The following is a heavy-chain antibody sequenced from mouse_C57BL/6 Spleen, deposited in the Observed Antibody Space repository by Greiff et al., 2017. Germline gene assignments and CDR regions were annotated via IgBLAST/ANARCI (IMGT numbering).Heavy chain of an antibody. Sequence: VQLQQPGAELVKPGASVKMSCKASGYTFTSYWITWVKQRPGKGLEWIGDIYPGSGSTNYNEKFNSKDTRTVDTSSSTAYMQLSSLTSEDSAVYYCARRGPLLRYFDVWGTGTTVTVSS. V-gene: IGHV1-55*01. CDR3: ARRGPLLRYFDV. D-gene: IGHD1-1*01. J-gene: IGHJ1*03. CDR2: IYPGSGST. CDR1: GYTFTSYW.